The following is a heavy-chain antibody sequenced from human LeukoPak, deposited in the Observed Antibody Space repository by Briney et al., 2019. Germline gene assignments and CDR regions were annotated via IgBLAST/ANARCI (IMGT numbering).Heavy chain of an antibody. Sequence: ASVKVSCKASGRLFTSYGIAWVRQAPGEGLEWVGWISIFDGDTKVAKNLQGRVTLTTDSSTSTAYMVLTNLKFDDTAVYYCVRARGCSNCVLTDGFDSWGQGTKVTVSS. CDR3: VRARGCSNCVLTDGFDS. J-gene: IGHJ3*01. CDR2: ISIFDGDT. V-gene: IGHV1-18*01. CDR1: GRLFTSYG. D-gene: IGHD6-13*01.